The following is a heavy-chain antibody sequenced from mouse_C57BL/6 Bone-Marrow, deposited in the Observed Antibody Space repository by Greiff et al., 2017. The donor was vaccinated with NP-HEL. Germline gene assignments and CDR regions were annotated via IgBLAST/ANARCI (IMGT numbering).Heavy chain of an antibody. CDR2: IYPGDGDT. J-gene: IGHJ3*01. V-gene: IGHV1-82*01. CDR1: GYAFSSSW. CDR3: ASACYGDYFAWFAY. D-gene: IGHD2-13*01. Sequence: QVQLQQSGPELVKPGASVKISCKASGYAFSSSWMNWVKQRPGKGLEWIGRIYPGDGDTNYNGKFKGKATLTADKSSSTAYMQLSSLTSGDSAVDFGASACYGDYFAWFAYWGQGTLVTVSA.